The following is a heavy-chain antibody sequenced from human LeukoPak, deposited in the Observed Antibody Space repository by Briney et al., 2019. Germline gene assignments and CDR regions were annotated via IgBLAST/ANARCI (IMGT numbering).Heavy chain of an antibody. Sequence: GGSLRLSCAASGFTFSSFAMNWVRQAPGKGLEWVSVISGSGGSTYYADSVKGRFTISRDNSKNTLYLQMNSLRAEDTAVHYCARGDMNFDYWGQGTLVTVSS. CDR3: ARGDMNFDY. V-gene: IGHV3-23*01. J-gene: IGHJ4*02. CDR1: GFTFSSFA. CDR2: ISGSGGST. D-gene: IGHD2-15*01.